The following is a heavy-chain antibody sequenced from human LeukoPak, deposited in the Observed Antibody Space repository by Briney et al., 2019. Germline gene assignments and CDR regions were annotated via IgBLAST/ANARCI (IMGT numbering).Heavy chain of an antibody. CDR3: AREREYQGYSSSSDGY. D-gene: IGHD6-6*01. CDR1: GIMFSGYW. J-gene: IGHJ4*02. V-gene: IGHV3-7*01. Sequence: GGSLRLSCTASGIMFSGYWMSWVRQAPGKGLEWVANIKQDGSEKYYVDSVKGRFTISRDNAKNSLYLQMNSLRAEDAAVYYCAREREYQGYSSSSDGYWGQGTLVTVSS. CDR2: IKQDGSEK.